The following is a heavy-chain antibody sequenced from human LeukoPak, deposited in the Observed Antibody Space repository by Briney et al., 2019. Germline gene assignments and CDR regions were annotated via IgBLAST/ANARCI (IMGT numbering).Heavy chain of an antibody. J-gene: IGHJ4*02. CDR3: ARFSIVVVPAAIFFRRDLGIDY. V-gene: IGHV4-34*01. CDR1: GGSFSGYY. D-gene: IGHD2-2*02. CDR2: MNHSGST. Sequence: SETLSLTCAVHGGSFSGYYWSWIRQPPGKGLEWIGEMNHSGSTNYNPSLKSRVTISVDTTKNQFSLKLSSVTAADTAVYYCARFSIVVVPAAIFFRRDLGIDYWGQGTLVTVSS.